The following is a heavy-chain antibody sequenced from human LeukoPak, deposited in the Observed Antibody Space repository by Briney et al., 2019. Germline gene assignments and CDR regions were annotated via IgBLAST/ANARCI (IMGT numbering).Heavy chain of an antibody. CDR1: GYTFTSYD. J-gene: IGHJ4*02. CDR3: ARGLGSPVGRNY. D-gene: IGHD1-26*01. V-gene: IGHV1-8*02. CDR2: VIPNSGNT. Sequence: ASVKVSCKASGYTFTSYDISWVRQATGQGLEWMGSVIPNSGNTYYAQNFQGRFTMIRNTSINTPYMELSSLRSEDTAVYYCARGLGSPVGRNYWGQGTLVTVSS.